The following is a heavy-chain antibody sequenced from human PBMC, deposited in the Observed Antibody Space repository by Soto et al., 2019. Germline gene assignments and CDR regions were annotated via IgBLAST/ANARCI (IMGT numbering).Heavy chain of an antibody. J-gene: IGHJ6*03. V-gene: IGHV3-66*01. CDR2: IYSGGST. D-gene: IGHD6-6*01. Sequence: EVQLVESGGGLVQPGGSLRLSCAVSGFTVSSNYMSWVRQAPGKGLEWVSVIYSGGSTFYADSVKGRFTISRDNSKNTVYLQMNSLRAEDAGVYYCAREIGRGAAQTNYMDVWGKGTTVTVS. CDR1: GFTVSSNY. CDR3: AREIGRGAAQTNYMDV.